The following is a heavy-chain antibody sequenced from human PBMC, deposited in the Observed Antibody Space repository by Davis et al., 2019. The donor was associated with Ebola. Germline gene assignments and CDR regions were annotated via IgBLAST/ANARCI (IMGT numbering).Heavy chain of an antibody. V-gene: IGHV4-34*01. J-gene: IGHJ4*02. CDR1: GGSFSGYY. CDR2: INHSGST. Sequence: MPSETLSLTCAVYGGSFSGYYWSWIRQPPGKGLGWIGEINHSGSTNYNPSLKSRVTISVDTSKNQFSLKLSSVTAADTAVYYCARGPYSYYFDYWGQGTLVTVSS. CDR3: ARGPYSYYFDY. D-gene: IGHD2-15*01.